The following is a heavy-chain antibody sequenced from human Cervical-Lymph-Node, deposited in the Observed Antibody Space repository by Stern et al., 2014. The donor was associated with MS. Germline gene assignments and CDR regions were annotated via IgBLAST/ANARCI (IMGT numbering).Heavy chain of an antibody. J-gene: IGHJ5*02. D-gene: IGHD3-10*01. CDR1: GGSFSGYF. V-gene: IGHV4-34*01. CDR2: INYSGST. Sequence: QVQLQQWGAGLLKPSETLSLTCAVYGGSFSGYFWTWIRQPPGKGLEWIGEINYSGSTNYKPSLKSRVTISIETSRKQVSLRLSSVTAADTAIYYCARAMVRGGIHPWGQGTLVTVSS. CDR3: ARAMVRGGIHP.